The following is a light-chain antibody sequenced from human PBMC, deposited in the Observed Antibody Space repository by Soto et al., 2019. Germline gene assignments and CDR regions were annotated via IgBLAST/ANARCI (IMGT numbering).Light chain of an antibody. V-gene: IGKV3-15*01. J-gene: IGKJ1*01. CDR2: GAT. CDR1: QSVSSN. CDR3: QQYNTRRT. Sequence: EIVMTQSPATLSVSPGERATLSCRASQSVSSNLAWYQQKPGQAPRLLIYGATTRATVIPARFSGSGSGTEFTLTISSLQSEDFADYYCQQYNTRRTFGQGTKVEIK.